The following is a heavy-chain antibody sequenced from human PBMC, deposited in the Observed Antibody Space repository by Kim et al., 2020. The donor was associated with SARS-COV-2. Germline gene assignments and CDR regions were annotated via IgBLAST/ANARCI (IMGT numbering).Heavy chain of an antibody. V-gene: IGHV3-23*01. J-gene: IGHJ4*02. D-gene: IGHD1-26*01. CDR3: ARGGVNLGDY. Sequence: GGSLRLSCAASGFAFSTYAMTWVRQAPGKGLEWVSTFTGGTGSTSYADSVKGRFTISRDNSKNTLSLQMNSLRVEDTAVYYCARGGVNLGDYWGQGTLV. CDR1: GFAFSTYA. CDR2: FTGGTGST.